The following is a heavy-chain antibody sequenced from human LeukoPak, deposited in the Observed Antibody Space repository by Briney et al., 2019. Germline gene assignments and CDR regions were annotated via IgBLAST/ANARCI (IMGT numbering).Heavy chain of an antibody. CDR3: VAWGNSGNS. D-gene: IGHD1-26*01. CDR1: GFTFSGHW. CDR2: MNGDGSQI. J-gene: IGHJ3*01. V-gene: IGHV3-7*01. Sequence: GGSLRLSCAASGFTFSGHWMSWVRQAPAKGLEWVAHMNGDGSQIYYMDFEKGRFTISRDNAKNSLYLQMNGLRAEDTAVYYCVAWGNSGNSWGQGTMVIVSS.